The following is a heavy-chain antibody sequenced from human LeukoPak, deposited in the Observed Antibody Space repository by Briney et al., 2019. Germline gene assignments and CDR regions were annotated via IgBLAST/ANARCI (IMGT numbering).Heavy chain of an antibody. CDR3: ARASELGEWFGDLLYI. Sequence: SAKVSCKASGGTFSSFPISWVRQAPGQGLEWLGRIIPFLDTTNYAHKFQGRVKITADKSTSTAYLELRSLSSEDTAIYYCARASELGEWFGDLLYIWGQGTTVTVSS. CDR1: GGTFSSFP. D-gene: IGHD3-10*01. CDR2: IIPFLDTT. J-gene: IGHJ6*02. V-gene: IGHV1-69*08.